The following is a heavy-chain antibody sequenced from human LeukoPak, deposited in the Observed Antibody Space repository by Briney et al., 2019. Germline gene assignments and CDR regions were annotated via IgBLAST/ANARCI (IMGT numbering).Heavy chain of an antibody. CDR2: IIPIFGTA. V-gene: IGHV1-69*13. CDR1: GYRFTTYG. CDR3: ARDRERITIFGVPYSRAFDI. Sequence: VASVKVSCKASGYRFTTYGISWVRQAPGQGLEWMGVIIPIFGTANYAQKFQGRVTITADESTSTAYMELSSLRSEDTAVYYCARDRERITIFGVPYSRAFDIWGQGTMVTVSS. D-gene: IGHD3-3*01. J-gene: IGHJ3*02.